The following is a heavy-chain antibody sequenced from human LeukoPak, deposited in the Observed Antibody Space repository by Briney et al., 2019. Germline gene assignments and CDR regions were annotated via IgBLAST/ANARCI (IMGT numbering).Heavy chain of an antibody. CDR1: GGSFSGYY. Sequence: TSETLSLTCAVYGGSFSGYYWSWIRQPPGKGLEWIGEINHSGSTNYNPSLKSRVTVSVDTSKNQFSLKLSSVTAADTAVYYCARSSEGRYYYDSSGFSYYYYYMDVWGKGTTVTISS. D-gene: IGHD3-22*01. CDR2: INHSGST. J-gene: IGHJ6*03. V-gene: IGHV4-34*01. CDR3: ARSSEGRYYYDSSGFSYYYYYMDV.